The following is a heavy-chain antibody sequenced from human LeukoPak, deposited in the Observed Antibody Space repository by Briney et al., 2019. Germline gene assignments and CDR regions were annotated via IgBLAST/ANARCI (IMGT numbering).Heavy chain of an antibody. J-gene: IGHJ4*02. CDR1: RFTFSTDW. CDR2: IKEDGSEK. CDR3: ARETPYYYFDY. D-gene: IGHD3-10*01. Sequence: GGSLRLSCAASRFTFSTDWMSWVRQAPGKGLEWVANIKEDGSEKYYVDSVKGRFTISRDNPKNSVYPQMNSLRAEDTAVCYCARETPYYYFDYWGQGTLVTVSS. V-gene: IGHV3-7*01.